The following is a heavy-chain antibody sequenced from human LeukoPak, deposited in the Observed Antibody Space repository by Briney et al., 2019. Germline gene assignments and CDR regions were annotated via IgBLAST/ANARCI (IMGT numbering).Heavy chain of an antibody. Sequence: SVKVSCKASGGTFSSYAISWVRQAPGQGLEWMGRIIPILGIANYAQKFQGRVTITADKSTSTAYMELSSLGSEDTAVYYCARLSRGDGYNNDYWGQGALVTVSS. CDR1: GGTFSSYA. CDR3: ARLSRGDGYNNDY. J-gene: IGHJ4*02. V-gene: IGHV1-69*04. CDR2: IIPILGIA. D-gene: IGHD5-24*01.